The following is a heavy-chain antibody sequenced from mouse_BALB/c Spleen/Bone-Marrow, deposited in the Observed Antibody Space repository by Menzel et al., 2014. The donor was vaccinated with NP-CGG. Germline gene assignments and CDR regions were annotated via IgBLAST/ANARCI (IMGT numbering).Heavy chain of an antibody. D-gene: IGHD1-1*01. CDR1: GYSFAGYT. CDR2: INPYNGGS. V-gene: IGHV1-18*01. CDR3: AREGYGSSYGFAY. J-gene: IGHJ3*01. Sequence: VQLQQSGPELVKPGASMKISCKASGYSFAGYTMNWVKQSHGKNLEWIGLINPYNGGSSYNQKFKGKATLTVDKSSSTAYMGLLSLTSEDSAVYYCAREGYGSSYGFAYWGQGTLVTVSA.